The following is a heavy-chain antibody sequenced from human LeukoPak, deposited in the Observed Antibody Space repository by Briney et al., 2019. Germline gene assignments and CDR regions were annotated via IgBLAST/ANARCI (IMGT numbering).Heavy chain of an antibody. V-gene: IGHV3-30*18. CDR3: AKENTMGAVAGDIDY. J-gene: IGHJ4*02. CDR2: ISYDGSNK. D-gene: IGHD6-19*01. Sequence: PGRSLRLSCAASGFTFSSYGMHWVRQAPGKGLEWVAVISYDGSNKYYADSVKGRFTISRDNSKNTLYLQMNSLRAEDTAVYYCAKENTMGAVAGDIDYWGQGTLVTVSS. CDR1: GFTFSSYG.